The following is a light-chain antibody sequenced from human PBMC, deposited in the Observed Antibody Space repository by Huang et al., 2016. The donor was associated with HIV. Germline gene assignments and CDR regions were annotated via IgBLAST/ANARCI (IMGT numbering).Light chain of an antibody. CDR1: QSISRSY. J-gene: IGKJ5*01. V-gene: IGKV3-20*01. Sequence: IVLTQSPGTVSVSPGERAALSCRASQSISRSYLVWYQQKPGQAPRLLMYGASSRATGIPDRFSGSGSGRDFTLTISRLEPEDFAVYFCQQYHSSPVTFGQGTRLEIK. CDR2: GAS. CDR3: QQYHSSPVT.